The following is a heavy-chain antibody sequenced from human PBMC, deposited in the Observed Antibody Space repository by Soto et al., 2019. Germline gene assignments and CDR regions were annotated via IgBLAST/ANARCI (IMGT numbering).Heavy chain of an antibody. CDR2: ISGSGGST. Sequence: EVQLLESGGGLVQPGGSLRLSCAASGFTFSSYAMSWVRQAPGKGLEWVSAISGSGGSTYYADSVKRSFTISRDNPKNTPYMPMNSLRAEDTAVYYCAKDSTRWLQVPFDYWGQGTLVTVSS. CDR3: AKDSTRWLQVPFDY. J-gene: IGHJ4*02. D-gene: IGHD5-12*01. V-gene: IGHV3-23*01. CDR1: GFTFSSYA.